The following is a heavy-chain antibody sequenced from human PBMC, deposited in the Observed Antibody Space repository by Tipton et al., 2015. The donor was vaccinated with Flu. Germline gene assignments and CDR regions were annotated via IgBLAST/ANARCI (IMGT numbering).Heavy chain of an antibody. D-gene: IGHD2-8*01. J-gene: IGHJ2*01. V-gene: IGHV3-33*03. CDR3: ATVGTKWYFDL. Sequence: SGFIFSRHGMHWVRQAPGKGLEWVAVIWYDGGDKHYADSVKGRFTISRDNSKNTLHLQMSSLRAEDTAVYYCATVGTKWYFDLWGRGTLVTVSS. CDR2: IWYDGGDK. CDR1: GFIFSRHG.